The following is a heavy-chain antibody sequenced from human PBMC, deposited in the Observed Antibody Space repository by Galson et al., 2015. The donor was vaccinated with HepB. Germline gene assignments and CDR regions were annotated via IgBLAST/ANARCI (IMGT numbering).Heavy chain of an antibody. D-gene: IGHD1-1*01. Sequence: SVKVSCKAAGYSFTSHGIVWVRQAPGQGLEWVGWISTYNGKAFYAKKFQGRVTMTADTSTTTADMELRSLRPEDTAVYYCAKGTTNIDYWGQGTLVTVSS. V-gene: IGHV1-18*01. CDR3: AKGTTNIDY. CDR1: GYSFTSHG. J-gene: IGHJ4*02. CDR2: ISTYNGKA.